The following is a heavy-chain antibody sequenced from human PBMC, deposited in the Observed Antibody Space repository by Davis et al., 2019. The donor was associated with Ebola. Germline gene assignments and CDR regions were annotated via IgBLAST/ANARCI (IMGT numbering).Heavy chain of an antibody. CDR3: ARGDYNNHIDY. CDR1: GDSISSSHW. CDR2: MYHTGSI. J-gene: IGHJ4*02. Sequence: PSETLSLTCAVSGDSISSSHWWAWVRQPPGKRPEWIGEMYHTGSINDNPSLKSRVTISLDKSKNQFSLNLTSVTAADTAVYCARGDYNNHIDYWGQGTLVTVSS. D-gene: IGHD4-11*01. V-gene: IGHV4-4*02.